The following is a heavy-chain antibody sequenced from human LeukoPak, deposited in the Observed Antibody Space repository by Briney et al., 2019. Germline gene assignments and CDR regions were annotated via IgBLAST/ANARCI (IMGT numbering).Heavy chain of an antibody. CDR2: INYGGGNSGGST. J-gene: IGHJ4*02. V-gene: IGHV3-23*01. CDR3: AKSSGYDYGDTLDY. CDR1: GFTFSSYD. D-gene: IGHD5-12*01. Sequence: GGSLRLSCAASGFTFSSYDMIWVRQAPGKGLEWVSLINYGGGNSGGSTYYADSVKGRFTISRDNSKNTLYLQMKSLRAEDTAVYFCAKSSGYDYGDTLDYWGQGTLVTVSS.